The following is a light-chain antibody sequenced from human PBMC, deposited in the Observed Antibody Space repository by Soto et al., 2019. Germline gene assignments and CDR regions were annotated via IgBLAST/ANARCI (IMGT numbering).Light chain of an antibody. Sequence: EIVLTQSPGTLSLSPGERATLSCRASQSVSSTYLAWYQQRPGQAPRLLIYDASTRATGIPHRFTASESGTDFTLTISKLEPEDFAVYYCQQYGRSPWTFGQGTKVDIK. CDR3: QQYGRSPWT. CDR2: DAS. V-gene: IGKV3-20*01. J-gene: IGKJ1*01. CDR1: QSVSSTY.